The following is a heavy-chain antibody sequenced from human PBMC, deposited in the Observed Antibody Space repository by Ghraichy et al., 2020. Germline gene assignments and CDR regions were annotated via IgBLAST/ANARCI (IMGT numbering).Heavy chain of an antibody. CDR3: ARDLGGGWYFDY. J-gene: IGHJ4*02. CDR2: IKKDGSEK. CDR1: GFIFSGYW. Sequence: GGSLRLSCAASGFIFSGYWMSWVRQAPGKGLEWVANIKKDGSEKYYVDSVKGRFTIPRDNAKNSLYLQMNSLRAEDTAVYYCARDLGGGWYFDYCGQGALVTVSS. D-gene: IGHD6-19*01. V-gene: IGHV3-7*01.